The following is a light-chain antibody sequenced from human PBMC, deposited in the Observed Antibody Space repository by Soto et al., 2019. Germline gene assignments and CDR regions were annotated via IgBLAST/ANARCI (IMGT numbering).Light chain of an antibody. Sequence: QSVLTQPPSVSAAPGQKVTISCSGSSSNIGNNYVSWYQQLPGTAPKLLIYDTNKRPSGIPDRFSGSKSGTAATLGITGLKTGDAVDSYCGTWDSSLRDEVFGGGTELTVL. CDR2: DTN. J-gene: IGLJ2*01. CDR1: SSNIGNNY. CDR3: GTWDSSLRDEV. V-gene: IGLV1-51*01.